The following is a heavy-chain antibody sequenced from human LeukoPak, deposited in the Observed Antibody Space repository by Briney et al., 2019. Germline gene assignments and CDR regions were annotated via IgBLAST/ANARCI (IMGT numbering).Heavy chain of an antibody. J-gene: IGHJ3*02. D-gene: IGHD3-3*01. Sequence: GRSLRLSCAASGFTFSSYSMNRVRQAPGKGLEWVSYISSSTSTIYYADSVKGRFTISRDNAKNSLYLQMNSLRAEDTAVYYCARDGSNRGFLEWRSAFDIWGQGTMVTVSS. CDR2: ISSSTSTI. CDR1: GFTFSSYS. CDR3: ARDGSNRGFLEWRSAFDI. V-gene: IGHV3-48*01.